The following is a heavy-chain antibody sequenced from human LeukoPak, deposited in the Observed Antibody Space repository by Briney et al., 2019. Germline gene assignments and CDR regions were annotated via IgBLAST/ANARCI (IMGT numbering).Heavy chain of an antibody. CDR1: GYTFTSHH. D-gene: IGHD6-13*01. CDR2: INPSGGSP. V-gene: IGHV1-46*01. J-gene: IGHJ5*02. Sequence: ASVKVSCKASGYTFTSHHLHWVRQAPGQGLEWMGIINPSGGSPNYAQKFQGRVTMTRDTSTSTVYMELSSLRSEDTAVYYCARGSGIAAAGALRDPWGQGTLVTVSS. CDR3: ARGSGIAAAGALRDP.